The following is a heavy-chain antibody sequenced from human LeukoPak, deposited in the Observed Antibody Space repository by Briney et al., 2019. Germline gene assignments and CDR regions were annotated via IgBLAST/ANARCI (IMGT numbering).Heavy chain of an antibody. Sequence: ASVKVSCKASGYTFTSYDISWVRQATGQGLEWMGWMKPNSGNTGYAQKFQGRVTMTRNTSISTAYMELSSLRSEDTAVYYCARILSRGSSWPGYWGQGTLVTVSS. CDR2: MKPNSGNT. CDR3: ARILSRGSSWPGY. J-gene: IGHJ4*02. V-gene: IGHV1-8*01. CDR1: GYTFTSYD. D-gene: IGHD6-13*01.